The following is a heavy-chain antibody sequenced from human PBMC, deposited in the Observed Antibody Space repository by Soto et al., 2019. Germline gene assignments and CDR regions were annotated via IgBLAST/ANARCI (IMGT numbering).Heavy chain of an antibody. Sequence: SETLSLTCTVSGGSISSYYRSWIRQPPGKGLEWIGYIYYSGSTNYNPSLKSRVTISVDTSKNQFSLKLSSVTAADTAVYYCARGIAAADYYFDYWGQGTLVTAPQ. V-gene: IGHV4-59*01. CDR3: ARGIAAADYYFDY. CDR2: IYYSGST. CDR1: GGSISSYY. J-gene: IGHJ4*02. D-gene: IGHD6-13*01.